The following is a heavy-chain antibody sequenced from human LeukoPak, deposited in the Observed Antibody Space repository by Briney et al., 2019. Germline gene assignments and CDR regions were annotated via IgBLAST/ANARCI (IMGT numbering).Heavy chain of an antibody. CDR2: ISGDGNAK. D-gene: IGHD3-10*02. Sequence: GGSLRLSCAASGFSFSTYSINWVRQAPGKGLEWVSYISGDGNAKHYTDSVKGRFTISRDNAKNALYLQMNSLRAEDTAVYFCARDYVSAFDYWGQGTLVTVSS. V-gene: IGHV3-48*01. CDR1: GFSFSTYS. CDR3: ARDYVSAFDY. J-gene: IGHJ4*02.